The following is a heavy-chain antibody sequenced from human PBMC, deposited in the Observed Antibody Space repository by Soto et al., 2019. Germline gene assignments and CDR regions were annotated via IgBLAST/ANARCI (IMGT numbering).Heavy chain of an antibody. Sequence: SETLSLTCTVSGCSISSSSYYWGWIRQPPGKGLEWIGSIYYSGSTYYNPSLKSRVTISVDTSKNQFSLKLSSVTAADTAVYYCARREYSSGWWAYFDYWGQGTLVTVSS. CDR2: IYYSGST. J-gene: IGHJ4*02. D-gene: IGHD6-19*01. CDR1: GCSISSSSYY. V-gene: IGHV4-39*01. CDR3: ARREYSSGWWAYFDY.